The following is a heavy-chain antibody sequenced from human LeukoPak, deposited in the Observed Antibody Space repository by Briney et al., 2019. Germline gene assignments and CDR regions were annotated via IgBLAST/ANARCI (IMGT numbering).Heavy chain of an antibody. V-gene: IGHV3-30-3*01. CDR2: ISYDGSNK. CDR1: GFTFSSYA. D-gene: IGHD2-15*01. CDR3: ARGLGYCSGGSCSIPSLDY. Sequence: GRSLRLSCAASGFTFSSYAMHWVRQAPGKGLEWVAVISYDGSNKYYADSVKGRFTISRDNSKNTLYLQMNSLRAEDTAVYYCARGLGYCSGGSCSIPSLDYWGQGTLVTVSS. J-gene: IGHJ4*02.